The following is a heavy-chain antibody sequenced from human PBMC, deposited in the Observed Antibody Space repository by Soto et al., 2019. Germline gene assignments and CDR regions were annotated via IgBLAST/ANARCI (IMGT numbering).Heavy chain of an antibody. Sequence: ASVKVSCKXSGYTLTELSMHWVRQAPGKGLEWMGGFDPEDGETIYAQKFQGRVTMTEDTSTDTAYMELSSLRSEDTAVYYCATDGVRYFDWSPGWYYGMDVWGQGTTVTVSS. CDR3: ATDGVRYFDWSPGWYYGMDV. J-gene: IGHJ6*02. CDR1: GYTLTELS. CDR2: FDPEDGET. V-gene: IGHV1-24*01. D-gene: IGHD3-9*01.